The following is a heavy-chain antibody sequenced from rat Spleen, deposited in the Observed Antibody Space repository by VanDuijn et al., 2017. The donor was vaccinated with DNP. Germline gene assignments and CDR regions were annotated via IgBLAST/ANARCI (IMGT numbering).Heavy chain of an antibody. CDR1: GFTFSNYG. V-gene: IGHV5-29*01. D-gene: IGHD1-11*01. Sequence: EVQLVESGGGLVQPGRSLKLSCAASGFTFSNYGMAWVRQAPTKGLEWVATISYDGSSTYYRDSVKGRFTISRDNAKSTLYLQMDSLRSEDTATYYCARQRGGFDYWGQGVMVTVSS. J-gene: IGHJ2*01. CDR2: ISYDGSST. CDR3: ARQRGGFDY.